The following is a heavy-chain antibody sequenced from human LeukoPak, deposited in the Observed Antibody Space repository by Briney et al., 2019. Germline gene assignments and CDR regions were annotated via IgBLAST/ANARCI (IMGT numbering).Heavy chain of an antibody. D-gene: IGHD5-12*01. V-gene: IGHV4-31*03. J-gene: IGHJ4*02. Sequence: PSETLSLTCTVSGGSISSGGYYWSWIRQHPGKGLEWIGYIYYSGSTYYNPSLKSRVTISVDTSKNQFSLKLSSVTAADTAVYYCASSNSGYDLGHFDYWGQGTLVTVSS. CDR2: IYYSGST. CDR3: ASSNSGYDLGHFDY. CDR1: GGSISSGGYY.